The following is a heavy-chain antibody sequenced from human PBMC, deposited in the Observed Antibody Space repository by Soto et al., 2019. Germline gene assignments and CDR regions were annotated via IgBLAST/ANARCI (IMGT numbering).Heavy chain of an antibody. D-gene: IGHD3-22*01. CDR2: ISYDGSNK. Sequence: QVQLVESGGGVVQPGRSLRLSCAASGFTFSSYGMHWVRQAPGKGLEWVAVISYDGSNKYYADSVKGRFTISRDNSKNTLYLQMNSLRAADTAVYYCAKSLSSGFFRYGMHVWGQGTTVTVSS. CDR3: AKSLSSGFFRYGMHV. CDR1: GFTFSSYG. V-gene: IGHV3-30*18. J-gene: IGHJ6*02.